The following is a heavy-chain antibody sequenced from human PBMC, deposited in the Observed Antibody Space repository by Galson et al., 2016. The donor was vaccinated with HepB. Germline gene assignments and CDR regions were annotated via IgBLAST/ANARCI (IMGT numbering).Heavy chain of an antibody. CDR3: AKEGWLQSNRYFDS. J-gene: IGHJ4*02. CDR2: IIPIFGTA. D-gene: IGHD5-24*01. Sequence: SVKVSCKASGGTFSDYHISWVRQAPGQALEWMGGIIPIFGTAKYAQKVQGRVTISADESTSTAYMELSSLRSEDTAVYYCAKEGWLQSNRYFDSWGQGTLVSVSS. CDR1: GGTFSDYH. V-gene: IGHV1-69*13.